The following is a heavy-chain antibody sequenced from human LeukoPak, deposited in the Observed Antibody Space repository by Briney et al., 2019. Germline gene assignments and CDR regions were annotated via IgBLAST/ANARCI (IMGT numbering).Heavy chain of an antibody. V-gene: IGHV1-8*03. J-gene: IGHJ4*02. Sequence: ASVKVSCKASGYTFTSYDINWVRQATGQGLEWMGWMNPNSGNTGYAQKFQGRVTITRNTSISTAYMELSSLRSDDTAVYYCARDLEGGYYGSGSYSPYDYWGQGTLVTVPS. CDR3: ARDLEGGYYGSGSYSPYDY. CDR2: MNPNSGNT. D-gene: IGHD3-10*01. CDR1: GYTFTSYD.